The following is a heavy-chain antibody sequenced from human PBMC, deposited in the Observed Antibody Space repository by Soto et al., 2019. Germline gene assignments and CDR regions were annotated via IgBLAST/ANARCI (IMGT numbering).Heavy chain of an antibody. CDR2: ISSSGNTI. CDR1: GFTFSDYY. D-gene: IGHD3-10*02. V-gene: IGHV3-11*01. CDR3: ARTVRGCSLDL. Sequence: QVQLVESGGGLVKPGGSLRLSCAASGFTFSDYYMSWIRQAPGKGLEWVSHISSSGNTIYYGDSVKGRFTISRDNAKNSLYMEMNSMRAEDTAVDYCARTVRGCSLDLWGRGTLVTVS. J-gene: IGHJ2*01.